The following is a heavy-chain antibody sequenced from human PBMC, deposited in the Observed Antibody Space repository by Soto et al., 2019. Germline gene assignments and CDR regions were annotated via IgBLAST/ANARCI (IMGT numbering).Heavy chain of an antibody. D-gene: IGHD3-10*01. Sequence: SETLSLTCAVYGGSFSGYYWSWIRQPPGKGLEWIGEINHSGSTNYNPSLKSRVTISVDTSKNQFSLKLSSVTAADTAVYYCARGPLLRMVRGVKFLYYFDYWGQGTLVTVSS. CDR3: ARGPLLRMVRGVKFLYYFDY. CDR1: GGSFSGYY. CDR2: INHSGST. V-gene: IGHV4-34*01. J-gene: IGHJ4*02.